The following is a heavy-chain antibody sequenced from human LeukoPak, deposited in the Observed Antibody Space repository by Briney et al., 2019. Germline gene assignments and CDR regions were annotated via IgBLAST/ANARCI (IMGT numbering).Heavy chain of an antibody. CDR1: GGSISSYY. D-gene: IGHD6-19*01. Sequence: SETLSLTCTVSGGSISSYYWSWIRQPPGKGLEWIGYIYSSGSTNYNPSLKSRVTISVDTSKNQFSLKLSSVTAADTAVYYCARLSGWYEGDDYWGQGTLVTVSS. CDR3: ARLSGWYEGDDY. V-gene: IGHV4-59*08. CDR2: IYSSGST. J-gene: IGHJ4*02.